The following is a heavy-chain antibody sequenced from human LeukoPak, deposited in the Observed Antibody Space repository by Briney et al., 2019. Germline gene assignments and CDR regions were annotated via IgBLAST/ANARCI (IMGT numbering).Heavy chain of an antibody. CDR3: ARDRGSTSLIWFDP. V-gene: IGHV1-2*02. Sequence: GASVTVSCTASGYTFTGYYMHWVRQAPGQGLEWMGWINPNSGGTNYAQKFQGRVTMTRDTSISTAYMELSRLRSDDTAVYYCARDRGSTSLIWFDPWGQGTLVTVSS. J-gene: IGHJ5*02. CDR1: GYTFTGYY. CDR2: INPNSGGT. D-gene: IGHD2-2*01.